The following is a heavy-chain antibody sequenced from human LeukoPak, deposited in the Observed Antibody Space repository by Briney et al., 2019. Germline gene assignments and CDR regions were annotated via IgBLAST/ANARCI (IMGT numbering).Heavy chain of an antibody. D-gene: IGHD6-13*01. Sequence: GGSLRLSCAASGFTFSDYYMSWIRQAPGKGLEWVSCISSSGSTIYYADSVKGRFTISRDNAKNSLYLQMNSLRAEDTAVYYCARAGPGIPAAAPAELTLRYWGQGTLVTVSS. CDR2: ISSSGSTI. V-gene: IGHV3-11*01. J-gene: IGHJ4*02. CDR3: ARAGPGIPAAAPAELTLRY. CDR1: GFTFSDYY.